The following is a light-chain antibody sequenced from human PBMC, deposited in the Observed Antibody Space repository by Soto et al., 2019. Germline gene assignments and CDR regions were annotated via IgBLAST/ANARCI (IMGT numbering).Light chain of an antibody. V-gene: IGKV3-11*01. CDR2: DAS. J-gene: IGKJ5*01. CDR1: QSFSNY. Sequence: EIVLTQSPATLSMSPGERATLSCRASQSFSNYLAWYQQKPGQAPRLLIYDASRRATGIPARFSGSGSGTDFTLTSSSLEPEDFAVYYCQQRSNWPLTFGQGTRLEI. CDR3: QQRSNWPLT.